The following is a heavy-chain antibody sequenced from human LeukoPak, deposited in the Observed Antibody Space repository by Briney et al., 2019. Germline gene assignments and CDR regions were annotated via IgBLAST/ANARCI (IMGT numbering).Heavy chain of an antibody. D-gene: IGHD6-19*01. J-gene: IGHJ4*02. CDR3: ARDRSSGGLVDY. CDR2: INHSGSS. Sequence: SETLSLTCAVYGGSFSGYYWSWIRQPPGKGLEWIGEINHSGSSNYNPSLKSRVTISVDTSKNQFSLKLSSVTAADTAVYYCARDRSSGGLVDYWGQGTLVTVSS. CDR1: GGSFSGYY. V-gene: IGHV4-34*01.